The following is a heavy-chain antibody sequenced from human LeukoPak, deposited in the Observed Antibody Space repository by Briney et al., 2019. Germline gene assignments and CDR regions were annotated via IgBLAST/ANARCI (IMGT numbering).Heavy chain of an antibody. CDR2: LYSGGST. V-gene: IGHV3-66*01. Sequence: GGSLRLSCAASGLSFSSFAMSWVRQGPGKGLEWVSILYSGGSTYYADSVKDRFAISRDTSKNTLYLQMNSLRAEDTGVYYCARDRGIVGATGTFDYWGQGTLVTVSS. J-gene: IGHJ4*02. CDR3: ARDRGIVGATGTFDY. CDR1: GLSFSSFA. D-gene: IGHD1-26*01.